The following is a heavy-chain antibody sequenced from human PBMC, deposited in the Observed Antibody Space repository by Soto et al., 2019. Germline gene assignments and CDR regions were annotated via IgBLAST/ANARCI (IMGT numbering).Heavy chain of an antibody. V-gene: IGHV3-23*01. CDR2: IDSTGANT. Sequence: PVGSLRLSCVFSIYTFKSHGLSCVRHSPGKWLEWVSTIDSTGANTHYADSVRGRFTISRDNSRNTLHLKMHDLRADDTALYYCAKYGTAMVTYSYGMDVWGQGTTVTVSS. D-gene: IGHD5-18*01. CDR3: AKYGTAMVTYSYGMDV. CDR1: IYTFKSHG. J-gene: IGHJ6*01.